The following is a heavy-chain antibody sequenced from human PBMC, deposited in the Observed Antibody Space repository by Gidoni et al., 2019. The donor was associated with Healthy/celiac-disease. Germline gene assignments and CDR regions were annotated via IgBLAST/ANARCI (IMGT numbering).Heavy chain of an antibody. CDR1: GGSFSGYY. V-gene: IGHV4-34*01. Sequence: QVQLQQWGAGLLKTSETLSLTCAVYGGSFSGYYWSWIRQPPGKGLEWIGEINHSGSTNYNPSLKSRATISVDTSKNQFSLKLSSVTAADTAVYYCARAGRGYSYGYRYYGMDVWGQGTTVTVSS. D-gene: IGHD5-18*01. CDR2: INHSGST. CDR3: ARAGRGYSYGYRYYGMDV. J-gene: IGHJ6*02.